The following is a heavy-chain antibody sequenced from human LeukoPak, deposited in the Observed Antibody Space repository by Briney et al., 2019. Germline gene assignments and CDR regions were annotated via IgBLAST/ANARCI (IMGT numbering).Heavy chain of an antibody. CDR2: IYYSGSS. J-gene: IGHJ4*02. Sequence: SETLSLTCTVSGGYISSYYWSWIRQPPGKGLEWIGYIYYSGSSNYNPSLKSRVTISVDTSKNQISLKLSSVTAADTAVYYCARANRYDLYFDYWGQGTLVTVSS. CDR3: ARANRYDLYFDY. CDR1: GGYISSYY. V-gene: IGHV4-59*01. D-gene: IGHD5-12*01.